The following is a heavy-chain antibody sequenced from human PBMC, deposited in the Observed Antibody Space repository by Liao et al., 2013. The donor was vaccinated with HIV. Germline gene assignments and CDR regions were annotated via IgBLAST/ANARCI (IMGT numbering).Heavy chain of an antibody. CDR3: ARLSTSMKIWSGYYGDYYYYMDV. Sequence: QLQLQESGPGLVKPSETLSLTCTVSGGSISSSSYYWGWIRQPPGKGLEWIGTIYYSGRTYYNPSLKSRVTISVDTSKNQFSLKLSSVTAADTAVYYCARLSTSMKIWSGYYGDYYYYMDVWGKGTTVTVSS. V-gene: IGHV4-39*07. D-gene: IGHD3-3*01. CDR2: IYYSGRT. CDR1: GGSISSSSYY. J-gene: IGHJ6*03.